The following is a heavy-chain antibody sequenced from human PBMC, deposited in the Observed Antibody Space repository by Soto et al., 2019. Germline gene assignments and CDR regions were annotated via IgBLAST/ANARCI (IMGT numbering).Heavy chain of an antibody. CDR1: GGTFSSYA. J-gene: IGHJ4*02. CDR2: IIPIFGTA. CDR3: ARDGYCSSTSCYSDY. D-gene: IGHD2-2*02. V-gene: IGHV1-69*01. Sequence: QVQLVQSGAEVKKPGSSVKVSCKASGGTFSSYAISWVRQAPGQGLEWMGGIIPIFGTANYAQKFQGRVTSTADESTSTAYKELSSLRSEDTSVYYCARDGYCSSTSCYSDYWGQGTLVTVSS.